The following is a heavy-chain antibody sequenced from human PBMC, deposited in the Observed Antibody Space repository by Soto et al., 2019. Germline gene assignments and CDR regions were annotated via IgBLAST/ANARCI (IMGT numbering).Heavy chain of an antibody. J-gene: IGHJ3*02. V-gene: IGHV1-8*01. Sequence: QVQLVQSGAEVKKPGASVKVSCKASGYTFTSYDINWVRQATGQGLEWMGWMNPNSGNTGYAQKFQGRVTMTRNTSSSTAYMELSSLSSEDTAVYYCAREPRLHSDAFDIWCQGTMVTVSS. CDR2: MNPNSGNT. CDR1: GYTFTSYD. CDR3: AREPRLHSDAFDI. D-gene: IGHD2-21*01.